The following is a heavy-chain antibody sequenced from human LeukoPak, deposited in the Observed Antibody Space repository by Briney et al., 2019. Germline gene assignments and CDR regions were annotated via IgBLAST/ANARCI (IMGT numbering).Heavy chain of an antibody. V-gene: IGHV1-8*01. J-gene: IGHJ4*02. CDR1: GYTFTSYD. CDR2: MNPNSGNT. D-gene: IGHD5-24*01. CDR3: ARGLWRDGCNFFNY. Sequence: ASVKVSCKASGYTFTSYDINWVRQATGQGLEWMGWMNPNSGNTGYAQKFQGRVTMTRNTSISTAYMELSSLRSEDTAVYYCARGLWRDGCNFFNYWGQGTLVTVSS.